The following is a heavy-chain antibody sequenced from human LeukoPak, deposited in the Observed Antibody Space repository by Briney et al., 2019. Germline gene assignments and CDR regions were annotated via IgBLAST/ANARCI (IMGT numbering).Heavy chain of an antibody. D-gene: IGHD4-17*01. J-gene: IGHJ6*02. V-gene: IGHV3-20*01. CDR3: ARALYGDYYFYGLDV. CDR2: IHWSGTSR. Sequence: GGSLRLSCAASGFIFNDYAISWVRQAPGKGLEWVSGIHWSGTSRGYADSVKGRFTISRDNAKNSLYPDMNSLRAEDTALYHCARALYGDYYFYGLDVWGQGTTVTVSS. CDR1: GFIFNDYA.